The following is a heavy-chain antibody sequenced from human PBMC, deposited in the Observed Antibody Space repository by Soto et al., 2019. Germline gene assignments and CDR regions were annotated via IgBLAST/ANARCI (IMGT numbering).Heavy chain of an antibody. J-gene: IGHJ6*03. Sequence: QVQLVESGGGLVKPRGSLRLSCAASGFTFSDYYMSWIRQAPGKGLEWVPYISSSGSTIYYADSVKGRFTISRDNAKNSLYLQMNSLRAEDTAVYYCARTMVRGVMTLQHYYYMDVWGKGTTVTVSS. CDR1: GFTFSDYY. CDR2: ISSSGSTI. CDR3: ARTMVRGVMTLQHYYYMDV. V-gene: IGHV3-11*01. D-gene: IGHD3-10*01.